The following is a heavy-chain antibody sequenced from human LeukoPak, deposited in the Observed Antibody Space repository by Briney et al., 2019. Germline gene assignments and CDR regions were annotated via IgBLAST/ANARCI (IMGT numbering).Heavy chain of an antibody. J-gene: IGHJ5*02. CDR2: IIPIFGTA. CDR1: GGTFSSYA. Sequence: ASVKVSCKASGGTFSSYAISWVRQAPGQGLEWMGGIIPIFGTANYAQKFQGRVTITADESTSTAYMELSSLRSEDTAVYYCARGGHDDYGDYGWFDPWGQGTLVTVSS. V-gene: IGHV1-69*13. D-gene: IGHD4-17*01. CDR3: ARGGHDDYGDYGWFDP.